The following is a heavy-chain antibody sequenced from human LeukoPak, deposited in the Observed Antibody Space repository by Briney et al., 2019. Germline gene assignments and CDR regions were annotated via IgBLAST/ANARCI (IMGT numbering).Heavy chain of an antibody. CDR3: ASGASVRFLEWLLPNGMDV. J-gene: IGHJ6*02. CDR2: IYYSGST. CDR1: VDSTSSYY. Sequence: LESLSLTPTVPVDSTSSYYWSCIRQPPRKGLEWVGHIYYSGSTNYTPSLKSRATISVDTSKTQIPLIFSSVTAAATTVYYFASGASVRFLEWLLPNGMDVWGQGTTVTVSS. D-gene: IGHD3-3*01. V-gene: IGHV4-59*01.